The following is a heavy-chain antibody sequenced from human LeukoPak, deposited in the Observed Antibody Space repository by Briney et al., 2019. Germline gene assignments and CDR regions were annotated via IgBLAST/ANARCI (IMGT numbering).Heavy chain of an antibody. Sequence: GGSLRLSCAASGFTFSSYAMSWVRQAPGKGLEWASAISGSGGSTYYADSVKGRFTISRDNSKNTLYLQMNSLRAEDTAVYYCAKDLGYSYGPTNPYNWFDPWGQGTLVTVSS. CDR3: AKDLGYSYGPTNPYNWFDP. V-gene: IGHV3-23*01. CDR2: ISGSGGST. J-gene: IGHJ5*02. D-gene: IGHD5-18*01. CDR1: GFTFSSYA.